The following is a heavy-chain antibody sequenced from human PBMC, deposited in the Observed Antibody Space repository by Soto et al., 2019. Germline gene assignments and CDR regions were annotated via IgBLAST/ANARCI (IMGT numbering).Heavy chain of an antibody. CDR3: ARKVPGSTTRPDYWYFDL. V-gene: IGHV3-23*01. D-gene: IGHD3-10*01. J-gene: IGHJ2*01. Sequence: EVQLLESGGGLVQPGGSLRLSCAASGFTFISYAMNWVRQAPGKGLQWVSAISGGGDATFYADSVKGRFTISRDNSRNPGTLHVNSLGADDTAVYYCARKVPGSTTRPDYWYFDLWGRGTLVTVAS. CDR1: GFTFISYA. CDR2: ISGGGDAT.